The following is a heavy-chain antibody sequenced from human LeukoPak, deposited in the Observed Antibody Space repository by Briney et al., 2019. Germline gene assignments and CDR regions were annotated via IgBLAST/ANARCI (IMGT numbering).Heavy chain of an antibody. Sequence: EASVKVSCKASGGTFSSYAISWVRQAPGQGLEWMGGIIPIFGTANYAQKFQGRVTITADKSTSTAYMELSSLRSEDTAVYYCATILDCSSTSCYEPLVDYWGQGTLVTVSS. J-gene: IGHJ4*02. CDR2: IIPIFGTA. CDR1: GGTFSSYA. CDR3: ATILDCSSTSCYEPLVDY. V-gene: IGHV1-69*06. D-gene: IGHD2-2*01.